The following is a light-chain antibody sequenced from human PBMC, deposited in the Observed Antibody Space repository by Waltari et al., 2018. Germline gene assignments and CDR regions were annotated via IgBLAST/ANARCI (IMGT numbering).Light chain of an antibody. V-gene: IGKV3-11*01. J-gene: IGKJ4*01. CDR1: QSVSYY. CDR2: DAS. CDR3: QQRRTWPLT. Sequence: DIVLTQSPATLSLSPGERDTLSCRASQSVSYYLAWYQQRPGQAPRLLIYDASSRATGIPARFSGSGSETDFTLTISSLEPEDFAVYYCQQRRTWPLTFGGGTKVEI.